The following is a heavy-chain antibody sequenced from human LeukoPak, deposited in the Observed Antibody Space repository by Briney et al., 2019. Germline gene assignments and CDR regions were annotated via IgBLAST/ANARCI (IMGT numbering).Heavy chain of an antibody. CDR2: INPNSGGT. D-gene: IGHD3-9*01. J-gene: IGHJ6*02. Sequence: ASVKGSCKASGYAFNGYNMHWVRQATGQGLEWMGWINPNSGGTNYAQKFQGRVTMTRDMSISTAYMELSRLTSDDTAVYYCARWFTITSGDYDILTSSDHRGMDVWGQGTTVTVSS. CDR3: ARWFTITSGDYDILTSSDHRGMDV. CDR1: GYAFNGYN. V-gene: IGHV1-2*02.